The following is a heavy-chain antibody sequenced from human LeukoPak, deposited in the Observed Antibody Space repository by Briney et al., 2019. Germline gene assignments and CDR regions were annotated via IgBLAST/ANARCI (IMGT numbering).Heavy chain of an antibody. D-gene: IGHD6-13*01. CDR1: GGSLSSTTSY. CDR3: ARHPQQFDAFDI. V-gene: IGHV4-39*01. J-gene: IGHJ3*02. Sequence: SETLSLTCTVSGGSLSSTTSYWGWIRQPPGKGLEGIGSIYYSGSTYSNQSLKSRVTISVDTSKNQFSLKLTSVTAADTAVYYCARHPQQFDAFDIWGQGTMVTVSS. CDR2: IYYSGST.